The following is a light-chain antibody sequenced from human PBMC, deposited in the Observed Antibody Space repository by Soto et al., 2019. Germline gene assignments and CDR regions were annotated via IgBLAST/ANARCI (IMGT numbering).Light chain of an antibody. V-gene: IGKV1-5*03. CDR3: QQYKSYLYT. J-gene: IGKJ2*01. Sequence: DIQMTQSPSTLCASVGDRVTITCRASQSIDTRLAWYQQKPGKAPKLLMSKASSLETGVPSRFSGSGSGTEFTLTISSLQPDDFATYYCQQYKSYLYTFGQGTKLEIK. CDR2: KAS. CDR1: QSIDTR.